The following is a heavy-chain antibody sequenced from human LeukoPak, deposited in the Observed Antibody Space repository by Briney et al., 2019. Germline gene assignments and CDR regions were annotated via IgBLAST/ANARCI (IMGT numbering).Heavy chain of an antibody. J-gene: IGHJ6*03. CDR3: ARQVEDWSGYYSYYYYMDV. Sequence: SETLSLTCTVSGGSISSYYWSWIRQPPGKGLEWIGYIYYSGSTNYNPSLRSRVTISVDTSKNQFSLKLSSVTAADAAVYYCARQVEDWSGYYSYYYYMDVWGKGTTVTVSS. V-gene: IGHV4-59*01. CDR1: GGSISSYY. D-gene: IGHD3-3*01. CDR2: IYYSGST.